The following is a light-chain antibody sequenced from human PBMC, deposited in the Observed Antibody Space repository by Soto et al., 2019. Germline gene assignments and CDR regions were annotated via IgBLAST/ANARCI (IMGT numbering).Light chain of an antibody. Sequence: DIQMTQSPSSLSASVGDRVTITCRASQNIGIYLNWYHQKPGKAPKHLIIAASTLQRGVPSRFSGSGSGTDFTLTIGSLQPEDFATYYCQHSYTNPRTFGQGTKVDIK. CDR2: AAS. V-gene: IGKV1-39*01. J-gene: IGKJ1*01. CDR1: QNIGIY. CDR3: QHSYTNPRT.